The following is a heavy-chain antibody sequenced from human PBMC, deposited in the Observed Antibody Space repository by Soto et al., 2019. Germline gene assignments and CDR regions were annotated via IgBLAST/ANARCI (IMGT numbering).Heavy chain of an antibody. D-gene: IGHD2-2*01. Sequence: GGSLRLSCAASGFTFSSYGMHWVRQAPGKGLGWVAVISYDGSNKYYADSVKGRFTISRDNSKNTLYLQMNSLRAEDTAVYYCAKSMSGTARPVPAANRLPGVYYYYYYGMDVWGQGTTVTVSS. CDR2: ISYDGSNK. CDR1: GFTFSSYG. CDR3: AKSMSGTARPVPAANRLPGVYYYYYYGMDV. V-gene: IGHV3-30*18. J-gene: IGHJ6*02.